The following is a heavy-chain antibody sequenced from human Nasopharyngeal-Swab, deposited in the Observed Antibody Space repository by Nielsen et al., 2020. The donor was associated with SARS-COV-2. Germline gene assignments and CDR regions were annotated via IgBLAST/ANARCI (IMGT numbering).Heavy chain of an antibody. CDR2: IYYSGST. J-gene: IGHJ4*02. Sequence: WIRQPPGKGLEWIGYIYYSGSTYYNPSLKSRVTTSVDTSKNQFSLKLSSVTAADTAVYYCARGSLPLYDILTGYYPPFDYWGQGTLVTVSS. D-gene: IGHD3-9*01. CDR3: ARGSLPLYDILTGYYPPFDY. V-gene: IGHV4-31*02.